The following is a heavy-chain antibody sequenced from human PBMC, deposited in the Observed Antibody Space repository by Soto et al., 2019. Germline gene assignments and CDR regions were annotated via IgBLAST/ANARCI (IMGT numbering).Heavy chain of an antibody. CDR1: GGSISSGDYY. D-gene: IGHD6-6*01. J-gene: IGHJ4*02. CDR3: ARDGVAARLYY. CDR2: IYYSGST. V-gene: IGHV4-30-4*01. Sequence: SETLSLTCTVSGGSISSGDYYWSWIRQPPGKGLEWIGYIYYSGSTYYNPSLKSRVTISVDTSKNQFSLKLSSVTAADTAVYYCARDGVAARLYYWGQGTMVTVSS.